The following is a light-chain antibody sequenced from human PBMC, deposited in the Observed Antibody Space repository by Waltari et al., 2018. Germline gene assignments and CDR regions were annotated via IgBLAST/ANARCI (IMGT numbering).Light chain of an antibody. CDR1: QDISKY. CDR2: GAS. Sequence: DIQMTQSPSSLSASVRDRVTITCQASQDISKYLSWYQQKPGKAPKLLIYGASNLETGVPARFSGSGSRTDFTFTISSLQPEDGATYYCQQYDNLPGTFGQGTKVEIK. V-gene: IGKV1-33*01. J-gene: IGKJ1*01. CDR3: QQYDNLPGT.